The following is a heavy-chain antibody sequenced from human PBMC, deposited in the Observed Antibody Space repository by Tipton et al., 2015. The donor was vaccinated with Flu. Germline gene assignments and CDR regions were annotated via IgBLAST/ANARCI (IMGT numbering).Heavy chain of an antibody. CDR3: ARERDVLLWFGELGYFDY. V-gene: IGHV4-38-2*02. CDR1: GYSISSGYY. D-gene: IGHD3-10*01. CDR2: IYHSGST. Sequence: TLSLTCAVSGYSISSGYYWGWIRQPPGKGLEWIGSIYHSGSTYYNPSLKSRVTISVDTSKNQFSLKLSSVTAADTAVYYCARERDVLLWFGELGYFDYWGQGTLVTVSS. J-gene: IGHJ4*02.